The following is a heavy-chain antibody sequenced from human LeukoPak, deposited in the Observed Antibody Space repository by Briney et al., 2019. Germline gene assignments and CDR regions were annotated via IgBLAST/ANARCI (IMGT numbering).Heavy chain of an antibody. CDR2: INPNSGGT. J-gene: IGHJ3*02. CDR3: ASSNNKKRWLQPHAFDI. D-gene: IGHD5-12*01. Sequence: ASVKVSCKASGYTFTGYYMHWVRQAPGQGLEWMGWINPNSGGTNYAQKFQGRVTMTRDTSISTAYMELSRLRSDDTAVYYCASSNNKKRWLQPHAFDIWGQGTMVTVS. CDR1: GYTFTGYY. V-gene: IGHV1-2*02.